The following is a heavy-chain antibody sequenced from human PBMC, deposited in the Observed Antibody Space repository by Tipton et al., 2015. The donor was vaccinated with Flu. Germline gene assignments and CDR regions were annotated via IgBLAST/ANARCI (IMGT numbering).Heavy chain of an antibody. J-gene: IGHJ4*02. CDR3: ASTSNYGRRIESNFDY. V-gene: IGHV4-4*07. CDR2: IYASGST. D-gene: IGHD3-16*01. CDR1: GDSMSSYY. Sequence: TLSLTCTVSGDSMSSYYWSWIRQPAGKGLEWIGRIYASGSTTYNPSLKSRVTMSLDTSKNQFSLKLRSVTAADTAVYYCASTSNYGRRIESNFDYRGQGTLVTVSS.